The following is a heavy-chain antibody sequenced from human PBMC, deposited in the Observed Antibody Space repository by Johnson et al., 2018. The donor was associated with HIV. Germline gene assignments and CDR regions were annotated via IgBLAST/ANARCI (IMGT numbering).Heavy chain of an antibody. CDR2: IKQDGSEK. CDR1: GFTFRSYA. J-gene: IGHJ3*02. Sequence: VQLVESGGGVVQPGRSLRLSCAASGFTFRSYAMHWVRQAPGKGLEWVANIKQDGSEKYYVDSVKGRFTISRDNARNSLYLQMNSLKTEDTAVYYCTRNLALVAFDIWGQGTMVTVSS. CDR3: TRNLALVAFDI. D-gene: IGHD3-16*01. V-gene: IGHV3-7*05.